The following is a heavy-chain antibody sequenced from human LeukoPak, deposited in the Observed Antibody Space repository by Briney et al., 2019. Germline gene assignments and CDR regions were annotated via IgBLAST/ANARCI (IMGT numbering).Heavy chain of an antibody. J-gene: IGHJ4*02. D-gene: IGHD6-19*01. Sequence: SETLSLTCAVYGGSFSGYYWSWIRQPPGKGLEWIGEINHSGSTNYNPSLKSRVTISVDTSKNQFSLKLSSVTAADTAVYYCARRRWLAPMPYYFDYWGQGTLVTVSS. V-gene: IGHV4-34*01. CDR3: ARRRWLAPMPYYFDY. CDR1: GGSFSGYY. CDR2: INHSGST.